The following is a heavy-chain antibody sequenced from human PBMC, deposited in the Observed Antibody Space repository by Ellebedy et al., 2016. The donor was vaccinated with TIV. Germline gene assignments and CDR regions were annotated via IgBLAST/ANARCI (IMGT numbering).Heavy chain of an antibody. J-gene: IGHJ6*02. D-gene: IGHD3-16*01. CDR3: ARAAQGGMDV. V-gene: IGHV1-8*03. Sequence: AASVKVSCKASGYSFTTYDINWVRQATGQGLEWMGWMNPNNGNANFAQKFQGRVTITRNTSINTVYMELNSLRSEDTAVYNCARAAQGGMDVWGLGTTVTVSS. CDR1: GYSFTTYD. CDR2: MNPNNGNA.